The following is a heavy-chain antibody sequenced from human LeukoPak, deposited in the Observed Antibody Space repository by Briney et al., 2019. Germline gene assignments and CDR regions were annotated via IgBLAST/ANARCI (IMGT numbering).Heavy chain of an antibody. Sequence: GGSLRLSCAASGFTFSSYSMNWVRQAPGKGLEWVSYISSSSSTIYYADSVKGRFTISRDNAKNSLYLQMNSLRAEDTAVYHCARAGIAARRVYYYMDVWGKGTTVTVSS. CDR1: GFTFSSYS. CDR2: ISSSSSTI. D-gene: IGHD6-6*01. J-gene: IGHJ6*03. CDR3: ARAGIAARRVYYYMDV. V-gene: IGHV3-48*04.